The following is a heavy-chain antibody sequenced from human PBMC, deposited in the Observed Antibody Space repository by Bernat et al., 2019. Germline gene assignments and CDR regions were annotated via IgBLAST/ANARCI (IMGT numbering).Heavy chain of an antibody. V-gene: IGHV3-7*01. Sequence: DVQLVESGGGLVQPGGSLRLSCAASGFTFSHYWMSWVRQAPGKGLEWVANIKEDGSEKYYVDTVRGRFTSSRDNAKNSLYLQMNSLRAEDTAVYFCARANYDSSRLDYWGQGTLVSVSS. CDR3: ARANYDSSRLDY. CDR2: IKEDGSEK. J-gene: IGHJ4*02. D-gene: IGHD3-22*01. CDR1: GFTFSHYW.